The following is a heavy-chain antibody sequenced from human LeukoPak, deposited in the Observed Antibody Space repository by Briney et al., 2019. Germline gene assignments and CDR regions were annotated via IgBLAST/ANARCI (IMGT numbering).Heavy chain of an antibody. Sequence: SETLSLTCTVSGGSISSYYWSWIRQPPGKGLEWIGYIYYSGSTNYNPSLKSRVTISVDTSKNQFPLKLSSVTAADTAVYYCASVLSSSGWYDGWFDPWGQGTLVTVSS. CDR1: GGSISSYY. D-gene: IGHD6-19*01. V-gene: IGHV4-59*01. CDR3: ASVLSSSGWYDGWFDP. J-gene: IGHJ5*02. CDR2: IYYSGST.